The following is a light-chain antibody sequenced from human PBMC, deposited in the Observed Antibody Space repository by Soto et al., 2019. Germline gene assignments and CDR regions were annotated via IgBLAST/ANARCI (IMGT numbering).Light chain of an antibody. CDR2: GDN. V-gene: IGLV1-40*01. Sequence: QSVLTQPPSVSGAPGQRVTISCSGSASNIGAGYDVHWYQHLPGTAPKLLIHGDNNRPSGVPDRFSGSKSGTSVSLAITGLQAGDEAEYFCQSYDINHSGRVVFGGGTKVTVL. CDR3: QSYDINHSGRVV. J-gene: IGLJ2*01. CDR1: ASNIGAGYD.